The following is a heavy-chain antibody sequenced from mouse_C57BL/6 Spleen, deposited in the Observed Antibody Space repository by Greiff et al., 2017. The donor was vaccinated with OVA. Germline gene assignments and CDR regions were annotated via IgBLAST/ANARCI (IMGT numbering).Heavy chain of an antibody. D-gene: IGHD1-1*01. Sequence: EVQLQQSVAELVRPGASVKLSCTASGFYIKNTYLHWVKQRPEQGLEWIGRIGTANGNTNYAPKFQGKATITADTSSNTAYLQLSSLTTEDTAIDYGARNYGSSLSDGCCDVWGTGTTVTVSS. CDR2: IGTANGNT. V-gene: IGHV14-3*01. CDR1: GFYIKNTY. J-gene: IGHJ1*03. CDR3: ARNYGSSLSDGCCDV.